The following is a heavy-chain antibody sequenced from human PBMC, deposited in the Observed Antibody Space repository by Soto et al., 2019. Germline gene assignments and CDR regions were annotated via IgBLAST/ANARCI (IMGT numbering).Heavy chain of an antibody. Sequence: QLQLVESGGDVVQPGRSLRLSCAASGFTFSDYGMHWVRQAPGTGLEWVAVISYDGSDKYYADSVKGRFTISRDNSKNRLYLQMNSLRAEDTAVYYCATMERPFDYWGQGTLVTVSS. CDR3: ATMERPFDY. J-gene: IGHJ4*02. CDR1: GFTFSDYG. CDR2: ISYDGSDK. V-gene: IGHV3-30*03. D-gene: IGHD3-3*01.